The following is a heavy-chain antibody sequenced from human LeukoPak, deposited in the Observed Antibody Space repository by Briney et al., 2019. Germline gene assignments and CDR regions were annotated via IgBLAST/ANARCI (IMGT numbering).Heavy chain of an antibody. D-gene: IGHD3-10*01. CDR1: GFTFITYG. CDR2: IRHDGANK. Sequence: GGSLRLSCAASGFTFITYGMHWVRQVPGKGLEWVAFIRHDGANKYYTDPVKGRFTISRDNSKNTVYLQMSSLRAEDTAVYYCAKDYGYYGSGSLLDYWGQGTRVTVFS. V-gene: IGHV3-30*02. CDR3: AKDYGYYGSGSLLDY. J-gene: IGHJ4*02.